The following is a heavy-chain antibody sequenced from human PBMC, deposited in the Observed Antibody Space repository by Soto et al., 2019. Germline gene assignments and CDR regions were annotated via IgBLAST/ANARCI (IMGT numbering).Heavy chain of an antibody. CDR2: ISYDGSNK. V-gene: IGHV3-30*18. Sequence: QVQLVESGGGVVQPGRSLRLSCAASGFTFSSYGMHWVRQAPGKGLEWVAVISYDGSNKYYADSVKGRFTISRDNSKNTLYLQMNSLRAEDTAVYYCAKDVGSIAVAGTSDYWGQGTLVTVSS. CDR3: AKDVGSIAVAGTSDY. J-gene: IGHJ4*02. D-gene: IGHD6-19*01. CDR1: GFTFSSYG.